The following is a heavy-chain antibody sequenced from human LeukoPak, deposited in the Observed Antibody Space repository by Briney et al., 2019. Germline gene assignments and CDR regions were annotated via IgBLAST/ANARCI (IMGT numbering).Heavy chain of an antibody. CDR2: IYYSGST. J-gene: IGHJ4*02. CDR1: GGSISSSSYY. D-gene: IGHD3-3*01. Sequence: PSETLSLTCTVSGGSISSSSYYWGWIRQPPGKGLEWIGSIYYSGSTYYNPSLKSRVTISVDTFKNQLSLKLSSVTAADTAVYYCARQGPPRNYDFWSGYYMGYYFDYWGQGTLVTVSS. V-gene: IGHV4-39*01. CDR3: ARQGPPRNYDFWSGYYMGYYFDY.